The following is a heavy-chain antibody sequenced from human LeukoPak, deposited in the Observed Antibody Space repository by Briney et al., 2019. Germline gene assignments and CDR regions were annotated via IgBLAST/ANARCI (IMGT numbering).Heavy chain of an antibody. CDR1: GYTFTSYY. Sequence: GASVKVSCKASGYTFTSYYMHWVRQAPGQGLEWMGIINPSGGSTSYAQKFQGRVTMTRNTSISTAYMELSSLRSEDTAVYYCARSPYPRTYYYGSGSGYYMDVWGKGTTVTISS. CDR2: INPSGGST. D-gene: IGHD3-10*01. V-gene: IGHV1-46*01. J-gene: IGHJ6*03. CDR3: ARSPYPRTYYYGSGSGYYMDV.